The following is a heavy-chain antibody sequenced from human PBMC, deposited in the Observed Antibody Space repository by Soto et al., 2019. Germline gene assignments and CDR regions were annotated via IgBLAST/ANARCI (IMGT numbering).Heavy chain of an antibody. CDR1: GFTFSSYA. Sequence: QVQLVESGGGVVQPGRSLRLSCAASGFTFSSYAMHWVRQAPGKGLEWVAVISYDGSNKYYADSVKGRFTISRDNSKNTLYLQLNSRRAEDTAVYYCAREAAAAPLAYYGMDVWGQGTTVTVSS. CDR2: ISYDGSNK. J-gene: IGHJ6*02. CDR3: AREAAAAPLAYYGMDV. D-gene: IGHD6-13*01. V-gene: IGHV3-30-3*01.